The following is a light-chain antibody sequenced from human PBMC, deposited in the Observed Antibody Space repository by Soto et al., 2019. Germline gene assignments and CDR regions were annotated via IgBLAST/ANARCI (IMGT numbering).Light chain of an antibody. CDR2: EVT. J-gene: IGLJ3*02. CDR3: NSYAASGNLWV. CDR1: SSDVGGYNY. V-gene: IGLV2-8*01. Sequence: QLVLTQPPSASGSPGQSVTISCTGTSSDVGGYNYVSWYQQHPGKAPKLMIYEVTQRPSGVPNRFSGSKSGNTASLTVSGLQAEDEADYYCNSYAASGNLWVFGGGTKLTVL.